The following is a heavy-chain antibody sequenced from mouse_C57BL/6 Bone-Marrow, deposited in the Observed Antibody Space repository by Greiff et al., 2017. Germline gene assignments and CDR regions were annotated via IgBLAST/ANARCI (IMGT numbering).Heavy chain of an antibody. CDR3: ARGEVKDY. D-gene: IGHD2-2*01. J-gene: IGHJ2*01. Sequence: VQLQQPGAELVMPGASVKLSCKASGYTFTSYWMHWVKQRPGQGLEWIGEIDPSDSFTNYNQKFKGKSTLTVDKSSSTAYMQLSSLTSEDSAVYYCARGEVKDYWGQGTTLTVSS. CDR1: GYTFTSYW. CDR2: IDPSDSFT. V-gene: IGHV1-69*01.